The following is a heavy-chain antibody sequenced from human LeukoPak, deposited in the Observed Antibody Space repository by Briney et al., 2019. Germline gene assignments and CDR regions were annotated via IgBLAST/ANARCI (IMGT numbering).Heavy chain of an antibody. CDR2: NKNKSDGETP. V-gene: IGHV3-15*01. CDR1: GFTFSNAC. J-gene: IGHJ3*02. D-gene: IGHD4-17*01. Sequence: PGGSLRLSCAASGFTFSNACMSGVRQAPGKGLEWVGRNKNKSDGETPHNAAPVKGRYTISRDDSKTTLYLQMNSLKTEDTAVYYCTTADGDYGAFDIGGQGTRDTVS. CDR3: TTADGDYGAFDI.